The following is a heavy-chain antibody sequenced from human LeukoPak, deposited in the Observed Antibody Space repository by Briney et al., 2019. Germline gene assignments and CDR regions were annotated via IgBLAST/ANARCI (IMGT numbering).Heavy chain of an antibody. Sequence: PSETLSLTCTVSGGSISGYYWSWIRQPPGRGLEWIGYIHYSGSINSNPSLKSRVTISVDTSKNQFSLRLSSVTAADTAVYYCARVGSYAFDIWGQGTMVTVSS. V-gene: IGHV4-59*01. CDR3: ARVGSYAFDI. J-gene: IGHJ3*02. CDR1: GGSISGYY. CDR2: IHYSGSI.